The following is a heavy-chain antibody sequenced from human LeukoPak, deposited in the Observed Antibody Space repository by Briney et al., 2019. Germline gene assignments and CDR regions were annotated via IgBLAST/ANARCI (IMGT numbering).Heavy chain of an antibody. Sequence: SETLSLTCTVSGGSISSSSYYWGWIRQPPGKGLEWIGSIYYSGSTYYNPSLKSRVTISVDTSKNQFSLKLSSVTAADTAVYYCARVPRIVGATRHFDYWGQGTLVTVSS. D-gene: IGHD1-26*01. CDR2: IYYSGST. CDR1: GGSISSSSYY. CDR3: ARVPRIVGATRHFDY. V-gene: IGHV4-39*07. J-gene: IGHJ4*02.